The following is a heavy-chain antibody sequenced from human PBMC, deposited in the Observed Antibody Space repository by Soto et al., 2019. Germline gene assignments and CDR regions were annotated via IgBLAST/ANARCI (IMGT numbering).Heavy chain of an antibody. CDR1: GGSISSSSYY. Sequence: PSETLSLTCTVSGGSISSSSYYWGWIRQPPGKGLEWIGCIYYSGSTNYNPSLKSRVTISVDTSKNQFSLKLSSVTAADTAVYYCARAGDDYGDYFDYWGQGTLVTVSS. CDR2: IYYSGST. J-gene: IGHJ4*02. D-gene: IGHD4-17*01. CDR3: ARAGDDYGDYFDY. V-gene: IGHV4-39*07.